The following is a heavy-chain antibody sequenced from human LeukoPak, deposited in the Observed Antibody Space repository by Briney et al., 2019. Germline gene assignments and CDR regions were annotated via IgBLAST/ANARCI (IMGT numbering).Heavy chain of an antibody. CDR1: GFTLNDYT. D-gene: IGHD1-26*01. CDR3: AKDSNSGSYYMDV. J-gene: IGHJ6*03. V-gene: IGHV3-43*01. Sequence: PGGSLRLSCAASGFTLNDYTMYWVRQAPGKGLEWVSLISWDGGYTYYADSVKGRFTISRDNSKNSLYLQMNSLRTEDTALYYCAKDSNSGSYYMDVWGKGTTVTVSS. CDR2: ISWDGGYT.